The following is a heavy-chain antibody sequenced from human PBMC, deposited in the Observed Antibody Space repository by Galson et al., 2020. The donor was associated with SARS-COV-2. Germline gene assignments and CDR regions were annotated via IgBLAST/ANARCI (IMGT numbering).Heavy chain of an antibody. CDR2: IYYSGNT. V-gene: IGHV4-39*07. CDR1: GASISSSSYY. D-gene: IGHD5-12*01. Sequence: SETLSLTCSVSGASISSSSYYWDWIRQPPGKGPEWIGSIYYSGNTYYNPSFKSRVTASVDTSKNQFSLKLSSVTAADTAVYYCARTPRLATVIGWIDPWGQGTLVTVSS. J-gene: IGHJ5*02. CDR3: ARTPRLATVIGWIDP.